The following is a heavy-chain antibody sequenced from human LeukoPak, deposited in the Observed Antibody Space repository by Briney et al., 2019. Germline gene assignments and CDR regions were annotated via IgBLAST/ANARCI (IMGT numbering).Heavy chain of an antibody. CDR3: ARRGYSGYDR. J-gene: IGHJ4*02. CDR2: IHHSGST. V-gene: IGHV4-34*01. D-gene: IGHD5-12*01. CDR1: GGSSSGYY. Sequence: SETLSLTCAVYGGSSSGYYWSWIRQPPGKGLEWIGEIHHSGSTNYNPSLKSRVTISVDTSKNQFSLKLSSVTAADTAVYYCARRGYSGYDRWGQGTLVTVSS.